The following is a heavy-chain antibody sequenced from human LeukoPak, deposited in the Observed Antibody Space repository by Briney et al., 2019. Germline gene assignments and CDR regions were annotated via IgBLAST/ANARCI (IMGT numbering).Heavy chain of an antibody. CDR3: ARVRITMIVVGHFDY. CDR1: GFTFSSYW. CDR2: IKQDGSEK. V-gene: IGHV3-7*01. D-gene: IGHD3-22*01. J-gene: IGHJ4*02. Sequence: GGSLRLSCAASGFTFSSYWMSWVRQAPGKGLEWVANIKQDGSEKYYVDSVKGRFTISRDNAKNSLYLQMSSLRAEDTAVYYCARVRITMIVVGHFDYWGQGTLVTVSS.